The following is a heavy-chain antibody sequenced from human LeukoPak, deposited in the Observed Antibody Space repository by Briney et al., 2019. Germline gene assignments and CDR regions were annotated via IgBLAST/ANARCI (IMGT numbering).Heavy chain of an antibody. D-gene: IGHD3-3*01. J-gene: IGHJ3*02. CDR3: AVITIFGVVIGGKTFDI. V-gene: IGHV1-2*02. CDR1: GYTFTGYY. Sequence: ASVKVSCKASGYTFTGYYMHWVRQAPGQGLEWMGWINPNSGATNYVQKFQGRVTMNRDTSVNTAYMEMGRLRSEDTAMYYCAVITIFGVVIGGKTFDIWGQGTMVTVSS. CDR2: INPNSGAT.